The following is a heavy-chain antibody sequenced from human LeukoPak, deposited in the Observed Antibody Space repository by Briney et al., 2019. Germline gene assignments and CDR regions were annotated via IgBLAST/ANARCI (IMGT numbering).Heavy chain of an antibody. CDR3: ARDSGAYYDFWSGYYTSEAFDI. Sequence: GGSLRLSCAASGFTFSSYSMNWVRQAPGKGLEWVSSISSSSSYIYYADSVKDRFTISRDSAKNSLYLQMNSLRAEDTAVYYCARDSGAYYDFWSGYYTSEAFDIWGQGTMVTVSS. CDR2: ISSSSSYI. CDR1: GFTFSSYS. J-gene: IGHJ3*02. V-gene: IGHV3-21*01. D-gene: IGHD3-3*01.